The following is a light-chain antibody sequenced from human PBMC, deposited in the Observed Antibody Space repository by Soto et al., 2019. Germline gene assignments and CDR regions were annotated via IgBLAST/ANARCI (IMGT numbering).Light chain of an antibody. V-gene: IGLV2-8*01. CDR1: SRDIGGYNF. Sequence: QSALTQPPSASGSPGQSVTISCTGTSRDIGGYNFVSWYQQHPGKAPKLMIYDVTNRPSGVPDRFSGSKSGNTASLTVSGLQAEDEADYYCASYAGVNNLLFGGGTKLTVL. J-gene: IGLJ2*01. CDR2: DVT. CDR3: ASYAGVNNLL.